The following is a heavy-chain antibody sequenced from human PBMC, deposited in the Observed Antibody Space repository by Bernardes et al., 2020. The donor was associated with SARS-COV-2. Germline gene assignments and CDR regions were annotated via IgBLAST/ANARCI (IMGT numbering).Heavy chain of an antibody. CDR1: GYTLTELS. CDR3: ATGGELEPSPYYYYGMDV. J-gene: IGHJ6*02. V-gene: IGHV1-24*01. D-gene: IGHD1-1*01. CDR2: FDPEDGET. Sequence: ASVKVSCKVSGYTLTELSMHWVRQAPGKGLEWMGGFDPEDGETIYAQKFQGRVTMTEDTSTDTAYMELSSLRSEDTAVYYCATGGELEPSPYYYYGMDVWGQGTTVTVSS.